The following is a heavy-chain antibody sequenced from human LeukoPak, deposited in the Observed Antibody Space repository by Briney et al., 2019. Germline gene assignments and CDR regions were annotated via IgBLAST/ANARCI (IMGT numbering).Heavy chain of an antibody. CDR2: VYFSGST. CDR3: ARKTGYGSGSYYNYYFDY. V-gene: IGHV4-61*02. Sequence: SETLSLTCTVSGASLKSINSYWTWIRQPAGKGLEWIGRVYFSGSTTYNPSLKGRVTISVDTSRNQFSLHLSSVTAADTAVYYCARKTGYGSGSYYNYYFDYWGQGSLVTASS. J-gene: IGHJ4*02. D-gene: IGHD3-10*01. CDR1: GASLKSINSY.